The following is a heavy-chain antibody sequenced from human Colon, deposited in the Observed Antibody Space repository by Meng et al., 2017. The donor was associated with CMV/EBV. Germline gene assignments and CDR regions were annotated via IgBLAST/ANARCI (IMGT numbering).Heavy chain of an antibody. CDR3: ARGGPYDSSGYYSPYFDK. CDR2: INSDETKK. Sequence: FPFGNFWMHWVRRGPGKGLAWVSRINSDETKKDYADYVKGRFTISRDTANNRLYLEMNSLRAEDTAMYYCARGGPYDSSGYYSPYFDKWGQGALVTVSS. CDR1: FPFGNFW. D-gene: IGHD3-22*01. J-gene: IGHJ4*02. V-gene: IGHV3-74*01.